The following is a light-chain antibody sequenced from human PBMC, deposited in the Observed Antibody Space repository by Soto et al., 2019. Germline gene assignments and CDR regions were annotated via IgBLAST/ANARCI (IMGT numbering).Light chain of an antibody. J-gene: IGKJ1*01. Sequence: DIQMTQSPSTLSASVGDRVTITCRASQSISSWLAWYQQKPGKAPNLLIYDASSLESGVPSRFSGSGSGTEFTLTISSLQPDDFATYYCQQWTFGQGTKVEIK. CDR2: DAS. V-gene: IGKV1-5*01. CDR1: QSISSW. CDR3: QQWT.